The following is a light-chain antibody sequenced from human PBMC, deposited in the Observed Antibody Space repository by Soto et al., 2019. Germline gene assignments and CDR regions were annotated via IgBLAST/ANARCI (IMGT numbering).Light chain of an antibody. J-gene: IGKJ4*01. CDR2: GAS. Sequence: ELVMTQSPATLSLSPVERATLSCRASQSISNSYLAWYQQKPGQAPRLLIYGASSRATGIPDRFTGSGSGTEFTLSISRLEPEDFAVYYCQQYGGIPLTFGGGTKVDVK. CDR1: QSISNSY. V-gene: IGKV3-20*01. CDR3: QQYGGIPLT.